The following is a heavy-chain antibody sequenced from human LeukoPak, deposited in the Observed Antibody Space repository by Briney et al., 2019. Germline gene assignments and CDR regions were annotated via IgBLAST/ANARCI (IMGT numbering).Heavy chain of an antibody. CDR2: IKQDGSEK. Sequence: GGSLRLSCAASGFTFSNYWMSWVRQAPGKGLEWVANIKQDGSEKYYVDSVKGRFTFSRDNAKNSLYLQMNSLRAEDTAVYYCARDGGYYEIDYWGQGTLVTVSS. J-gene: IGHJ4*02. V-gene: IGHV3-7*01. D-gene: IGHD3-3*01. CDR3: ARDGGYYEIDY. CDR1: GFTFSNYW.